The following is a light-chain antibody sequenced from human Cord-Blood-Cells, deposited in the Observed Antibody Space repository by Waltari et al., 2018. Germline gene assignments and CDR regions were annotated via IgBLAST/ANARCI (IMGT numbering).Light chain of an antibody. CDR1: QSVLYSSNNKNY. Sequence: DIVMTPAPASLAVSLGERATINCKSRQSVLYSSNNKNYLAWYQQKPGQPPKLLIYWASTRESGVPDRFSGSGSGTDFTLTISSLQAEDVAVYYCQQYYSTPYTFGQGTKLEIK. V-gene: IGKV4-1*01. CDR2: WAS. J-gene: IGKJ2*01. CDR3: QQYYSTPYT.